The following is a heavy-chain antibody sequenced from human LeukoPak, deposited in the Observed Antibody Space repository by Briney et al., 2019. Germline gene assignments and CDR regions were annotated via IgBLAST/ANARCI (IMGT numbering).Heavy chain of an antibody. J-gene: IGHJ6*02. Sequence: GGSLRLSCAASGFTFSSFWMSWVRQAPGKGLEWVSAISGSGGSTYYADSVKGRFTISRDNSKNTLYLQMNSLRAEDTAVYYCAKGLRNYYYYGMDVWGQGTTVTVSS. CDR2: ISGSGGST. CDR3: AKGLRNYYYYGMDV. D-gene: IGHD4-17*01. CDR1: GFTFSSFW. V-gene: IGHV3-23*01.